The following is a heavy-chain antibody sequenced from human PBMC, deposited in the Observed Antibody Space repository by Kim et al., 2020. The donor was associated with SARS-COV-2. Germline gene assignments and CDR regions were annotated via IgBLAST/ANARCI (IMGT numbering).Heavy chain of an antibody. D-gene: IGHD1-26*01. CDR1: GFTFSSYS. V-gene: IGHV3-21*01. Sequence: GGSLRLSCAASGFTFSSYSMNWVRQAPGKGLEWVSSISSSSSYIYYADSVKGRFTISRDNAKNSLYLQMNSLRAEDTAVYYCARDLSYYFYYYYYGMDVWGQGTTVTVSS. CDR2: ISSSSSYI. CDR3: ARDLSYYFYYYYYGMDV. J-gene: IGHJ6*02.